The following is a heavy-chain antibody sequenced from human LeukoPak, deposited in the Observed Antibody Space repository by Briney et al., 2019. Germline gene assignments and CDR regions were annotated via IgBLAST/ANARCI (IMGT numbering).Heavy chain of an antibody. CDR2: ISGSGGST. J-gene: IGHJ4*02. CDR3: AKDEMVRGVPSS. D-gene: IGHD3-10*01. V-gene: IGHV3-23*01. Sequence: GGSLRLSCAASGFTFSSYAMSWVRQAPGKGLEWVSAISGSGGSTYYADSVKGRFTISRDNSKNTLYPQMNSLRAEDTAVYYCAKDEMVRGVPSSWGQGTLVTVSS. CDR1: GFTFSSYA.